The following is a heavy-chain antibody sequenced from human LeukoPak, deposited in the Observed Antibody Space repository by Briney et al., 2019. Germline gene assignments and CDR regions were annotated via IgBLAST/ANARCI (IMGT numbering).Heavy chain of an antibody. D-gene: IGHD6-13*01. CDR3: AKGAGYSSSWAFDY. Sequence: PGGSLRLSCAASGFTFDDYAMHWVRQVPGKGLEWVSGISWNSGSIGYADSVKGRFTISRDNAKNSLYLQMNSLRAEDTALYYCAKGAGYSSSWAFDYWGQGTLVTVSS. CDR2: ISWNSGSI. J-gene: IGHJ4*02. CDR1: GFTFDDYA. V-gene: IGHV3-9*01.